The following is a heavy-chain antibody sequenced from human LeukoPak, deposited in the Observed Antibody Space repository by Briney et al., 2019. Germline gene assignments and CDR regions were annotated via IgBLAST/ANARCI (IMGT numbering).Heavy chain of an antibody. CDR2: ITGSGAST. J-gene: IGHJ4*02. Sequence: GGTLRLSCTASGFTFNNYAMTWVRQAPGKGLEWVSAITGSGASTNYADSVKGRFTISRDNSKNTIYLQMNSLRAEDTAKYYCAKRSSTSSGYFDFWGRGTLVTVSS. CDR3: AKRSSTSSGYFDF. V-gene: IGHV3-23*01. CDR1: GFTFNNYA. D-gene: IGHD3-22*01.